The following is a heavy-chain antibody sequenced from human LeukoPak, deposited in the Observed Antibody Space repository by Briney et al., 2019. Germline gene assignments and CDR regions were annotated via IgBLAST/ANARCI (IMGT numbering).Heavy chain of an antibody. Sequence: PGRSLRLSCAASGFTFDDYAMHWVRQAPGKGLEWVSGISWNSGSIGYADSVKGRFTISRDNAKNSLYLQMNSLRAEDTAVYYCAREAQVRGVIDFDYWGQGTLVTVSS. CDR2: ISWNSGSI. J-gene: IGHJ4*02. V-gene: IGHV3-9*01. CDR3: AREAQVRGVIDFDY. D-gene: IGHD3-10*01. CDR1: GFTFDDYA.